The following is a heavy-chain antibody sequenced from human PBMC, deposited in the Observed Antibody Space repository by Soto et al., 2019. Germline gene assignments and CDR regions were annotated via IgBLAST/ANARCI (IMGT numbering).Heavy chain of an antibody. J-gene: IGHJ4*02. CDR1: GYTFSSYV. CDR2: INAGNGDT. V-gene: IGHV1-3*01. CDR3: ARGGEPIDY. D-gene: IGHD2-21*01. Sequence: ASVKVSCKASGYTFSSYVIHWVRQAPGQRLEWMGWINAGNGDTKYSQKFQGRVIITRDTSASTVYMELSSLRSEDTAVYYCARGGEPIDYWGQGTLVTVSS.